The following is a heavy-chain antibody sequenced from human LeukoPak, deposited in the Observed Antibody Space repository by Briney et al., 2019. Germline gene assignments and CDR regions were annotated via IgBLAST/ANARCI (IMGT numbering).Heavy chain of an antibody. Sequence: PSETLSFTCTVSGGSISSYYWSWIRQPAGKGLEWIVRIYTSGSTNYNPSLKSRVTMSVDTSKDQFSLKLSSVTAADTAVYYCASEGGTVKFDYWGQGTLVTVSS. J-gene: IGHJ4*02. V-gene: IGHV4-4*07. D-gene: IGHD2-15*01. CDR1: GGSISSYY. CDR3: ASEGGTVKFDY. CDR2: IYTSGST.